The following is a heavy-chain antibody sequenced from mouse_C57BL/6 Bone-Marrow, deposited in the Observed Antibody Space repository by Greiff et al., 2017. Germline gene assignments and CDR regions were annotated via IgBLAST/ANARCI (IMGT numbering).Heavy chain of an antibody. CDR3: TRGYDYDDYYYAMDY. J-gene: IGHJ4*01. CDR1: GFTFSSYA. V-gene: IGHV5-9-1*02. Sequence: EVQRVESGEGLVKPGGSLKLSCAASGFTFSSYAMSWVRPTPEKRLEWVAYISSGGDYIYYADTVKGRFTISSDNARNTLYLQMSSLKSEDTAMYYCTRGYDYDDYYYAMDYWGQGTSVTVSS. CDR2: ISSGGDYI. D-gene: IGHD2-4*01.